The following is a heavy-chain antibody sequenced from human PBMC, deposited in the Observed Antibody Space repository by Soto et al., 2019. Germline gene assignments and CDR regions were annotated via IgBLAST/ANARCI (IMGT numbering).Heavy chain of an antibody. V-gene: IGHV3-23*01. CDR3: AKVLTGYYYYFEY. J-gene: IGHJ4*02. CDR1: GFTFSSYA. CDR2: VGGSGEYT. D-gene: IGHD3-9*01. Sequence: EVQLLESGGGLVPPGGSLRLSCAASGFTFSSYAMIWVRQAPGKGLEWVSGVGGSGEYTYYADSVKGRFTISRDNSKNTVYLQISSLRAEDTAVYYCAKVLTGYYYYFEYWGQGTLVTVSS.